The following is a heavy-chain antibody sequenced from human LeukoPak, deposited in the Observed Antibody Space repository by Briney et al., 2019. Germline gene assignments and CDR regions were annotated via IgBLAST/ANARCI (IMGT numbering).Heavy chain of an antibody. V-gene: IGHV5-51*01. D-gene: IGHD3-10*01. CDR1: GQSFTNYW. Sequence: GESLKISCKTSGQSFTNYWIGWVRQMPGKGLEWMGIIHPGGSEVQYSLAFQGQVTISADKSINTAYLHWSSLKASDTAIYYCACGEFYSTGSAPWGQGTRVTVSS. CDR2: IHPGGSEV. J-gene: IGHJ5*02. CDR3: ACGEFYSTGSAP.